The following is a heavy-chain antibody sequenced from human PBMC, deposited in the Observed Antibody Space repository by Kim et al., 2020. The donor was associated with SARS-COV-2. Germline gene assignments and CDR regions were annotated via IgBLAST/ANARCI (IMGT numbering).Heavy chain of an antibody. Sequence: SETLSLTCAVYGGSFSGYYWSWIRQPPGKGLEWIGEINHSGSTNYNPSLKSRVTISVDTSKNQFSLKLSSVTAADTAVYYCARGYFSYGSGSYYTYWGQGTLVTVSS. J-gene: IGHJ4*02. CDR3: ARGYFSYGSGSYYTY. CDR2: INHSGST. V-gene: IGHV4-34*01. CDR1: GGSFSGYY. D-gene: IGHD3-10*01.